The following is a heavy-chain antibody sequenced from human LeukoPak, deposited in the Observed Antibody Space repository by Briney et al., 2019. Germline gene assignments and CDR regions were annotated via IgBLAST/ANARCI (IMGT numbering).Heavy chain of an antibody. CDR3: ARAGVEVINNWFDP. CDR2: INTNTGNP. D-gene: IGHD7-27*01. Sequence: ASVKVSCKASGYTFTNYAMNWVRQAPGQGLEWMRWINTNTGNPTYAQGFTGRFVFSLDTSVSTAYLQIGSLKAEDTAVYYCARAGVEVINNWFDPWGQGTPVTVSS. V-gene: IGHV7-4-1*01. CDR1: GYTFTNYA. J-gene: IGHJ5*02.